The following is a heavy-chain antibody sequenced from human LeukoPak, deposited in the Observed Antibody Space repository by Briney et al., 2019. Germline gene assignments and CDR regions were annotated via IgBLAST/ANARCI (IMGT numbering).Heavy chain of an antibody. D-gene: IGHD3-16*01. CDR1: GGSISSSYYY. J-gene: IGHJ1*01. Sequence: SETLSLTCTVSGGSISSSYYYWGWIRQPPGKGLEWIGEIYHSESTNYNPSLKSRVTISIDKSKNQFFLKLNSVTAADTAVYYCAKGARPFQHWGQGTLVTVSS. V-gene: IGHV4-39*07. CDR3: AKGARPFQH. CDR2: IYHSEST.